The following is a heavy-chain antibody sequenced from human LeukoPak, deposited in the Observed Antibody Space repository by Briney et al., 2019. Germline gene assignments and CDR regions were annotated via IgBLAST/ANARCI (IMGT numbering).Heavy chain of an antibody. Sequence: SETLSLTCTVSGGSISSGDYYWSWIRQPPGQGLEWIGYIYYSGSTYYNPSLKSRVTISVDTSKNQFSLKLSSVTAADTAVYYCARGRYGSGRGWFDPWGQGTLVTVSS. CDR1: GGSISSGDYY. J-gene: IGHJ5*02. D-gene: IGHD3-10*01. CDR3: ARGRYGSGRGWFDP. CDR2: IYYSGST. V-gene: IGHV4-30-4*01.